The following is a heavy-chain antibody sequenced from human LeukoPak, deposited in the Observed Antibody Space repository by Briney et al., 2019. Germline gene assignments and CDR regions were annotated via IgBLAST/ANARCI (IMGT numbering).Heavy chain of an antibody. Sequence: SSETLSLTCAVSGGSISSSSYYWGWIRQPPGKGLEWIGTIYYSGRTYYNPSLKSRVTISVDTSKNQFSLKLSSVTAADTAVYYCARDAGVAAAGTPFDYWGQGTLVTVSS. CDR1: GGSISSSSYY. CDR2: IYYSGRT. J-gene: IGHJ4*02. D-gene: IGHD6-13*01. CDR3: ARDAGVAAAGTPFDY. V-gene: IGHV4-39*07.